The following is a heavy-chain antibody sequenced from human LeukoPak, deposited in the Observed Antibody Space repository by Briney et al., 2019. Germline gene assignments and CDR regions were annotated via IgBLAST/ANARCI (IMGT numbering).Heavy chain of an antibody. V-gene: IGHV1-18*04. Sequence: ASVKVPCKPSGYTFTSFGISWVRQAPGQGLEWMGWIGAYNGDTNYAQKFQGRVTMTTDTSTSTAYMDLRSLRSDDTAVYYCTRDHCRGDNCPSFDYWGQGTLVTVSS. CDR3: TRDHCRGDNCPSFDY. CDR2: IGAYNGDT. J-gene: IGHJ4*02. CDR1: GYTFTSFG. D-gene: IGHD2-15*01.